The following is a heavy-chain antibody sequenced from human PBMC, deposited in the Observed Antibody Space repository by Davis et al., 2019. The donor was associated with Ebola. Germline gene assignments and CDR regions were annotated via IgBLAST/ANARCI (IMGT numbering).Heavy chain of an antibody. D-gene: IGHD5-12*01. CDR2: ISTYNGNT. CDR3: ARDAPGYVNDY. V-gene: IGHV1-18*04. CDR1: GYTFTSYG. J-gene: IGHJ4*02. Sequence: ASVKVSCKASGYTFTSYGLSWVRQAPGQGLEWMGWISTYNGNTNYAQKFQGRVTLTRDTSATTAYMELSSLGSGDTAVYYCARDAPGYVNDYWGQGSLVTVSS.